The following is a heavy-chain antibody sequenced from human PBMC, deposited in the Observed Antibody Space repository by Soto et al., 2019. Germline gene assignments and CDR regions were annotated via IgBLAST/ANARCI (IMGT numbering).Heavy chain of an antibody. D-gene: IGHD2-15*01. V-gene: IGHV3-23*01. CDR1: GFTFSSSA. J-gene: IGHJ3*02. Sequence: EVQLLESGGGLVPLGGSLRLSCRASGFTFSSSAMTWVRQAPGQGLEWVASISENGGSRGGTYYADSVKGRFTISRDNSNNTLYLQVDSLRGADTAVYYCASGKAVVVAALAISGQGTMVTVSS. CDR3: ASGKAVVVAALAI. CDR2: ISENGGSRGGT.